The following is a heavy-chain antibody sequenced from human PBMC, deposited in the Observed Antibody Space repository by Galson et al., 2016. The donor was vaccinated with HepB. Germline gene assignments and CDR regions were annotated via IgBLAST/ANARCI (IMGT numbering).Heavy chain of an antibody. V-gene: IGHV3-23*01. D-gene: IGHD3-22*01. J-gene: IGHJ4*02. CDR1: GFTFSGHA. Sequence: SLRLSCAASGFTFSGHAMSWVRQAPGKGLEWVSAISGGGGSTYYADSVKGRFTISRDNSKNTLYLQMNSLRAEDTAVYYCAKRYYYDDSGYLGSIDYWGQGTLVTVSS. CDR2: ISGGGGST. CDR3: AKRYYYDDSGYLGSIDY.